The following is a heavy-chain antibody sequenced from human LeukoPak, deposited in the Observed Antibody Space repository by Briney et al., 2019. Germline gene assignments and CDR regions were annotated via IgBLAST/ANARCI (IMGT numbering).Heavy chain of an antibody. J-gene: IGHJ4*02. D-gene: IGHD5-18*01. Sequence: GGSLRLSCAASGFIFSSYGMYWVRQAPGKGLEWVAFIRYDGSNKYYADSVKGRFTISRDNAKNSLYLQMNSLRAEDTAVYYCARGEDTAMGVDYWGQGTLVTVSS. CDR2: IRYDGSNK. V-gene: IGHV3-30*02. CDR3: ARGEDTAMGVDY. CDR1: GFIFSSYG.